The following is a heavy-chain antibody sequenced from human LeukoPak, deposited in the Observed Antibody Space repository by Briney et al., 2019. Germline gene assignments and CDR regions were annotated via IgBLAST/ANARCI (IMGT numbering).Heavy chain of an antibody. CDR2: ISSSSSYI. CDR1: GFSFSGYW. CDR3: AREVWVAAAENWFDP. D-gene: IGHD6-13*01. V-gene: IGHV3-21*01. Sequence: PGGSLRLSCAASGFSFSGYWMHWVRQAPGKGLEWVSSISSSSSYIYYADSVKGRFTISRDNAKNSLYLQMNSLRAEDTAVYYCAREVWVAAAENWFDPWGQGTLVTVSS. J-gene: IGHJ5*02.